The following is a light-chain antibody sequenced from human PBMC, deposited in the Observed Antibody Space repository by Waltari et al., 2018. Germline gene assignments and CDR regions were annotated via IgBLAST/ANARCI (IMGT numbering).Light chain of an antibody. J-gene: IGKJ4*01. CDR2: YAS. V-gene: IGKV1-16*01. CDR3: QQHIRYPLT. CDR1: QTISNY. Sequence: DIQMTQSPSSLSASVGDTVTIPCRASQTISNYLAWYQQKPGKAPKPLTFYASNLESGVRTRFNGSGAGTEFTFTIRNLKPEDFATYYGQQHIRYPLTFGGGTKVEIK.